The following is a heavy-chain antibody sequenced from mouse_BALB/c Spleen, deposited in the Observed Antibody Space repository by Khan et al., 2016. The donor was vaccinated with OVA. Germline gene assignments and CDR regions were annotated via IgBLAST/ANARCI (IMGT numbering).Heavy chain of an antibody. V-gene: IGHV5-9-2*01. J-gene: IGHJ2*01. CDR1: GFSFSSYG. CDR2: ISGGGSYT. D-gene: IGHD1-1*01. CDR3: ARQGIRGCFDS. Sequence: EVELVESGGGLVKPGGSLKLSCAASGFSFSSYGMSWVRQTPEKRLEWVATISGGGSYTYYPDSVKGRFIISRDNAKNNLYLQMSSLGSEDTALYYCARQGIRGCFDSWGQGTTLTVSS.